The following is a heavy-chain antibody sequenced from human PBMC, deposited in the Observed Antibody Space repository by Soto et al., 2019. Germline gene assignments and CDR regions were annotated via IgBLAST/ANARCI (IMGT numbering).Heavy chain of an antibody. Sequence: PVGSLRLSCAASGFTFSSYSMNWVRQAPGKGLEWVSYISSSTNTIYYADSVKGRFTISRDNAKNSLFLQMNSLRDEDTAVYYCARAKYSESYTYYYYGMDVWGQGTTVTVSS. D-gene: IGHD1-26*01. CDR1: GFTFSSYS. V-gene: IGHV3-48*02. CDR3: ARAKYSESYTYYYYGMDV. CDR2: ISSSTNTI. J-gene: IGHJ6*02.